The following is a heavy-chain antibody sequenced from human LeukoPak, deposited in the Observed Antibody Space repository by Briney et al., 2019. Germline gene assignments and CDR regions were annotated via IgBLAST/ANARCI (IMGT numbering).Heavy chain of an antibody. J-gene: IGHJ4*02. V-gene: IGHV3-7*01. CDR2: MNQDGSEK. D-gene: IGHD3-22*01. Sequence: GGSLRLSCAASGFTFSSYWMSWVRQAPGKGLEWVANMNQDGSEKYYLDSVKGRFTISRDNAKSSLYLQMNSLRADDTAVYYCARDRALYDSRRGYYYTEDDYWGQGTLVTVSS. CDR3: ARDRALYDSRRGYYYTEDDY. CDR1: GFTFSSYW.